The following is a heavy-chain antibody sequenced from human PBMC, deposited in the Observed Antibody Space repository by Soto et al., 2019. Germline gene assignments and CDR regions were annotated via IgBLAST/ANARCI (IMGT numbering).Heavy chain of an antibody. CDR1: RFTFDDYP. CDR3: VKDFGYYYDYAFDV. D-gene: IGHD3-22*01. CDR2: ISWNSAII. Sequence: GGSLRLSCAASRFTFDDYPLHWVRQSPGKGLEWVSGISWNSAIISYADSVKGRFSISRDNAKKYVYLQMDSLRPEDTALYYCVKDFGYYYDYAFDVWGQGTGVTVSS. J-gene: IGHJ3*01. V-gene: IGHV3-9*01.